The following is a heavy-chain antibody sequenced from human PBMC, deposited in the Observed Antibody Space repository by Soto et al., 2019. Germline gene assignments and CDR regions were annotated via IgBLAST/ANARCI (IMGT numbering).Heavy chain of an antibody. D-gene: IGHD3-10*01. CDR3: ASGSKDSYPGSRIFDF. V-gene: IGHV3-23*01. CDR1: GFTFGSRA. CDR2: ITDTGGDS. J-gene: IGHJ4*01. Sequence: GGSLRLSCVASGFTFGSRAMSWVRQALGEGLEWVSTITDTGGDSKSADSVRGRFAISRDNSRNTLYLQMSSLRAEDSAVYYCASGSKDSYPGSRIFDFWGRGTLVTVSS.